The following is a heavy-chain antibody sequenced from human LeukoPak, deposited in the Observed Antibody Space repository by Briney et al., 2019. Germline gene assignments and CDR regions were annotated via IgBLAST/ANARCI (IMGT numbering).Heavy chain of an antibody. CDR3: ARAPLWFGEFRFNY. J-gene: IGHJ4*02. CDR1: GYTFTGYY. V-gene: IGHV1-2*02. D-gene: IGHD3-10*01. Sequence: ASVKVSCKASGYTFTGYYMHWVRQAPGHGLEWMGWINRNSGGTNYAQKFQGRVTMTRDTSISTAYMELSRLRSDDTAVYYCARAPLWFGEFRFNYWGQGTLVTVSS. CDR2: INRNSGGT.